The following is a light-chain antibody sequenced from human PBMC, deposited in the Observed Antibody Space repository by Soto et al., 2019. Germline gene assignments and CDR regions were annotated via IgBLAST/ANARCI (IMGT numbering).Light chain of an antibody. CDR1: SSNIGHNY. J-gene: IGLJ2*01. CDR3: GTWDNSLSAEV. V-gene: IGLV1-51*01. CDR2: ENY. Sequence: QSALTQPPSVSAAPGQKVTISCSGSSSNIGHNYVSWYQQLPGTAPKLLIFENYKRPSGIPDRFSGSKFGTSATLDITGLQTGDEADYYCGTWDNSLSAEVFGGGTQLTVL.